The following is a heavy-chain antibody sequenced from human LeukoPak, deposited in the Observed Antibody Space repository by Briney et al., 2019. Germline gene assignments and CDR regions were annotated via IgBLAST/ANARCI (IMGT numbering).Heavy chain of an antibody. Sequence: GGSLRLSCAASGFTFSNAWMSWVRQAPGKGLEWVGRIKSKTDGGTTDYAAPVKGRFTISRDDSKNTLYLQMNSLKTEDTAVYYCTTVQSGYDWSPYNWFDPWGQGTLVTVSS. J-gene: IGHJ5*02. CDR1: GFTFSNAW. V-gene: IGHV3-15*01. D-gene: IGHD5-12*01. CDR3: TTVQSGYDWSPYNWFDP. CDR2: IKSKTDGGTT.